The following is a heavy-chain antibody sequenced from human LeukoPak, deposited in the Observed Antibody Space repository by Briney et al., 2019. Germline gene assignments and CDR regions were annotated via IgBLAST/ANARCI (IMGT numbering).Heavy chain of an antibody. CDR1: GFTFGEYA. J-gene: IGHJ4*02. CDR3: AREGGLYYSDWRAGDY. CDR2: IRSKAYGETT. Sequence: PGRSLRLSCTSSGFTFGEYALAWVRQAPGRGLEWVGFIRSKAYGETTEYAASVKGRFTISRDESKNIAYLHMNSLRTEDTAVYYCAREGGLYYSDWRAGDYRGQGALVTVSS. V-gene: IGHV3-49*04. D-gene: IGHD4-11*01.